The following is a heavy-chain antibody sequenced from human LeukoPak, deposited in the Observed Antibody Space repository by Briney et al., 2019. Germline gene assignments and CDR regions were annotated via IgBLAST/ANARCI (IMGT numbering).Heavy chain of an antibody. D-gene: IGHD4-17*01. Sequence: ASVKVSCKASGYTFTGYYMHWVRQAPGQGLEWMGWINPNSGGTNYAQKSQGRVTMTRDTSISTAYMELSRLRSDDTAVYYCARDLTVTTLLPYYYGMDVWGQGTTVTVSS. CDR3: ARDLTVTTLLPYYYGMDV. V-gene: IGHV1-2*02. CDR2: INPNSGGT. CDR1: GYTFTGYY. J-gene: IGHJ6*02.